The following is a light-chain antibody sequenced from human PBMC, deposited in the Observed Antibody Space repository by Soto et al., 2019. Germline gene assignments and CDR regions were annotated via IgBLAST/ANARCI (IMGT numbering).Light chain of an antibody. CDR2: EAS. J-gene: IGKJ4*01. V-gene: IGKV3-11*01. CDR3: QQHINWPLT. CDR1: QTVSSS. Sequence: EIVLTQSPGTLSLSPGERATLSCRASQTVSSSLAWYQQKPGQAPRLLIYEASNRATGIPARSSGSGSGADFALPISSLEPEDFALYYCQQHINWPLTFGGGTKVDIK.